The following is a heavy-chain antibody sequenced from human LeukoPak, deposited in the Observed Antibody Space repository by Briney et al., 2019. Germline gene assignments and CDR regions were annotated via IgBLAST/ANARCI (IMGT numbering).Heavy chain of an antibody. J-gene: IGHJ4*02. V-gene: IGHV4-34*01. CDR3: ARHGDYYGSGSRY. CDR1: GGSFSGYY. Sequence: SETLSLTCAVYGGSFSGYYWSWIRQPPGKGLEWIGEINHSGSTNYNPSLKSRVTISVDASKNQFSLKLSSVTAADTAVYYCARHGDYYGSGSRYWGQGTLVTVSS. D-gene: IGHD3-10*01. CDR2: INHSGST.